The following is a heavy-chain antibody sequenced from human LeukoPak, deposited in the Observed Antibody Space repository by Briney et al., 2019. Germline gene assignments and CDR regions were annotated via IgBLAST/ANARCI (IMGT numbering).Heavy chain of an antibody. D-gene: IGHD3-3*01. V-gene: IGHV3-49*04. CDR1: GFTFSDYT. J-gene: IGHJ4*02. Sequence: GGSLRLSCAASGFTFSDYTMTWVRQAPGKGLQWIGFIRSSGTTQYAASVKGRFTISRDDSKSIAYLQMNSLKTEDTAMYYCTRDIGVVTYDYWGQGTLVTVSS. CDR3: TRDIGVVTYDY. CDR2: IRSSGTT.